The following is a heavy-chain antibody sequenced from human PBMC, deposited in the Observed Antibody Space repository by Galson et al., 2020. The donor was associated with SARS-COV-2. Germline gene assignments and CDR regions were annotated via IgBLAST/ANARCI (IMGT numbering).Heavy chain of an antibody. J-gene: IGHJ2*01. CDR3: ARSLPVGILFGYFGV. CDR2: TYFRTKWFY. V-gene: IGHV6-1*01. Sequence: SETLSITCAISGDSVSSNLAAWDWIRQSPSRGLEWLGRTYFRTKWFYDYAVSVQSRITINADIFKNQFSLQLYSVTPEDTAVYYCARSLPVGILFGYFGVWGRGSLVTVSS. CDR1: GDSVSSNLAA. D-gene: IGHD2-15*01.